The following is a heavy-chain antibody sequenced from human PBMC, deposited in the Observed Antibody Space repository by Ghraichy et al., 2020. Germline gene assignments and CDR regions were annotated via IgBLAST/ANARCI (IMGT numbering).Heavy chain of an antibody. D-gene: IGHD3-10*01. V-gene: IGHV4-34*01. CDR3: ARLRLRPISLVWEVPEMSPIYYYYHGMDV. CDR1: GGSFSPYY. Sequence: SETLSLTCAVYGGSFSPYYWSWIRLSPGKGLEWIGEINHSGSTNYNPSLKSRVTISVDTSKNQFSLKLTSVTAADTAVYYCARLRLRPISLVWEVPEMSPIYYYYHGMDVWGQGTTVIVSS. CDR2: INHSGST. J-gene: IGHJ6*02.